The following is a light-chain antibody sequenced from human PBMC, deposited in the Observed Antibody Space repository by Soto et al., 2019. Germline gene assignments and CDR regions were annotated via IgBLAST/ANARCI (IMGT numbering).Light chain of an antibody. Sequence: IQMTQSPSSLSASVGDRVIITCRASQASRNDLGWYQQKPGKAPKLLIYTASTLQSGVPSRFSGSGSGADFTLTIRSLQPEDSATYYCLHDYSYPRTFGQGTKVDIK. CDR3: LHDYSYPRT. V-gene: IGKV1-6*01. CDR1: QASRND. J-gene: IGKJ1*01. CDR2: TAS.